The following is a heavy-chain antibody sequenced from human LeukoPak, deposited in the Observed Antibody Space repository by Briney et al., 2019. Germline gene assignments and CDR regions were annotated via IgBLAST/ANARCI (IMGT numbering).Heavy chain of an antibody. D-gene: IGHD3-10*01. V-gene: IGHV3-30*02. CDR1: GFTFSSYG. J-gene: IGHJ6*03. CDR2: IRYDGSNK. Sequence: TGGSLRLSCAASGFTFSSYGMHWVRQAPGKGLEWVAFIRYDGSNKYYADSVKGRFTISRDNSKNTLYLQMNSLRAEDTAVYYCARAHYYGSGSYKYMDVWGKGTTVTVSS. CDR3: ARAHYYGSGSYKYMDV.